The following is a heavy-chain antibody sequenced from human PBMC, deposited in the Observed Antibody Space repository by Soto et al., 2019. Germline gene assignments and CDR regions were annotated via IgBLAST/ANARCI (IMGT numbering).Heavy chain of an antibody. CDR2: ISGSGGST. J-gene: IGHJ4*02. CDR3: ARTDVVVVAATFFDC. Sequence: EVQLLESGGGLVQPGGSLRLSCAASGFTFSSYAMYCVRQAPGKGLEWVSGISGSGGSTYSADSVKGRFTISRDNSKNTLYLQMNSLRAEDTAVYYCARTDVVVVAATFFDCWGQGTLVTVSS. D-gene: IGHD2-15*01. CDR1: GFTFSSYA. V-gene: IGHV3-23*01.